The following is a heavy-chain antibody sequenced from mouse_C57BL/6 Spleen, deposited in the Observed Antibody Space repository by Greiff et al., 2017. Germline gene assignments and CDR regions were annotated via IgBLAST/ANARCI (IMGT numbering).Heavy chain of an antibody. CDR1: GYAFSSSW. D-gene: IGHD1-1*01. V-gene: IGHV1-82*01. J-gene: IGHJ2*01. CDR2: IYPGDGDT. CDR3: ANYGSSTYYFDY. Sequence: QVQLQQSGPELVKPGASVKISCKASGYAFSSSWMNWVKQRPGKGLEWIGRIYPGDGDTNYNGKFKGKATLTADKSSSTAYIQLSSLTSEDSAVYFCANYGSSTYYFDYWGQGTTLTVSS.